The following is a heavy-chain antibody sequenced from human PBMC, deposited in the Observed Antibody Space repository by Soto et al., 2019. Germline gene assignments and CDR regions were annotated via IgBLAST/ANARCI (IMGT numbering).Heavy chain of an antibody. CDR2: INQSGIT. CDR1: GGSFSDYY. Sequence: QVQLQQWGAGVLKPSETLSLTCAVLGGSFSDYYWSFIRQPPGKGLEWIGEINQSGITNYNPSLKSRVTISIDTSKNQFSSRLSSVTAGDTAVYYCARRIVVLVAATNWFDLWGQGSLVTVSS. V-gene: IGHV4-34*01. CDR3: ARRIVVLVAATNWFDL. D-gene: IGHD2-15*01. J-gene: IGHJ5*02.